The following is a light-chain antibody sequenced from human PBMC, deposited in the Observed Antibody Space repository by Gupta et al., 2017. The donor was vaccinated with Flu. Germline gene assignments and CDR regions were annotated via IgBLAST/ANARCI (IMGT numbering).Light chain of an antibody. J-gene: IGLJ3*02. CDR3: AAWDDSLNGPV. V-gene: IGLV1-44*01. CDR2: SDN. Sequence: QSVLTQPPSASGTPGQRVTISCSGSSSNIGSNTANWYHQLPRTAPKLLIYSDNRRPSGVPDRFSGSKTGTSASLAISGLQSEDEADYYCAAWDDSLNGPVFGGGTKLTVL. CDR1: SSNIGSNT.